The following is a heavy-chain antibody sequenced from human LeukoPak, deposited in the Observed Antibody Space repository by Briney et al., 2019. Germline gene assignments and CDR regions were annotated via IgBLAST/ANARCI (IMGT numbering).Heavy chain of an antibody. CDR2: ISAYNGNT. V-gene: IGHV1-18*01. J-gene: IGHJ6*02. Sequence: GASVKVSCKASGYTFTSYGISWVRQAPGQGLEWMGWISAYNGNTNYAQKLQGRATMTTDTSTSTAYMELRSLRSDDTAVYYCARDLPDIVVVPAASMDVWGQGTTVTVSS. D-gene: IGHD2-2*01. CDR1: GYTFTSYG. CDR3: ARDLPDIVVVPAASMDV.